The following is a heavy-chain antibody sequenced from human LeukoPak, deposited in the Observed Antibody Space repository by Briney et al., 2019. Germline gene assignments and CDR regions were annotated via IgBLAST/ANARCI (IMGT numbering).Heavy chain of an antibody. J-gene: IGHJ4*02. CDR3: AKTRTGKTYDILTGYYGFDY. CDR2: ISWNSGSV. V-gene: IGHV3-9*01. D-gene: IGHD3-9*01. CDR1: GFTFDDYA. Sequence: GGSLRLSCAASGFTFDDYAMHWVRQAPGKGLEWVSGISWNSGSVGYADSVKGRFTISRDNAKNFLYLQMNSLRAEDTALYYCAKTRTGKTYDILTGYYGFDYWGQGTLVTVSS.